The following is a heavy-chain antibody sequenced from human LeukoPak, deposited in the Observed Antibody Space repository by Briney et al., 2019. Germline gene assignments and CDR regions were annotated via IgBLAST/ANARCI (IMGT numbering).Heavy chain of an antibody. Sequence: SETQSLTCTVSGGSISSYFWSWIRQPPGKGLEWIGYIYYSGSTNYNPSLKSRVTISVDTSKNQFSLKLSSVTAADTAVYYCARTKFFDPFGVVPYYYYYYYMDVWGKGTTVTVSS. V-gene: IGHV4-59*01. CDR3: ARTKFFDPFGVVPYYYYYYYMDV. CDR1: GGSISSYF. J-gene: IGHJ6*03. D-gene: IGHD3-3*01. CDR2: IYYSGST.